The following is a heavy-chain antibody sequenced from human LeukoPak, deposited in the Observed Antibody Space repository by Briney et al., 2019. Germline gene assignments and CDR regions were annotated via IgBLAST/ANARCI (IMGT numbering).Heavy chain of an antibody. CDR2: ISGGGGST. J-gene: IGHJ6*03. D-gene: IGHD1-26*01. CDR1: GFTFGDYA. V-gene: IGHV3-23*01. Sequence: PGGSLRLSCTASGFTFGDYAMSWFRQAPGKGLEWVSAISGGGGSTYYADSVKGRFTISRDNSKNTLYLQMNSLRAEDTAVYYCANIVGGYYYYYMDVWGKGTTVTVSS. CDR3: ANIVGGYYYYYMDV.